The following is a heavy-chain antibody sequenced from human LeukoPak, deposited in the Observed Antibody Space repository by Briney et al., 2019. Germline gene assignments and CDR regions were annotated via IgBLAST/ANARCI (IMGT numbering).Heavy chain of an antibody. V-gene: IGHV4-34*01. CDR3: ARSLGYYYSFGYY. D-gene: IGHD3-22*01. CDR1: GGSFSGYY. Sequence: PSETLSLTCAVYGGSFSGYYWSWIRQPPGKGLEWIGEINHSGSTNYNPSLKSRVTISVDTSTNQFPLKLSSVTAADTAVYYCARSLGYYYSFGYYWGQGTLVTVSS. J-gene: IGHJ4*02. CDR2: INHSGST.